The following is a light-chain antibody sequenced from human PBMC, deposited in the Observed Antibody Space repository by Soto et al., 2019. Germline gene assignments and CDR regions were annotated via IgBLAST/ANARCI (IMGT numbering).Light chain of an antibody. V-gene: IGLV2-14*01. CDR3: SSYTSSSTYV. J-gene: IGLJ1*01. CDR1: SSDVGGYNY. CDR2: EVS. Sequence: QSALTQPASVSGSPGQSITISCTGTSSDVGGYNYVSWYQQHPGKAPKLMIYEVSNRPSGVSNRFSGSKSGNTASLTNSGLQDEDEADYYCSSYTSSSTYVFGTVTKLTVL.